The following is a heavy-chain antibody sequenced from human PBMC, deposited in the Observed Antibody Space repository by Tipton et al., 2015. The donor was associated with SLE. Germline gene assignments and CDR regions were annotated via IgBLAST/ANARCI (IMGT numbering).Heavy chain of an antibody. CDR2: INHSGRT. J-gene: IGHJ6*03. V-gene: IGHV4-34*01. CDR3: ARGAFGEVTNYYYYYLDV. Sequence: TLSLTCAVYGGSFSGYYWSWIRQPPGKGLEWIGEINHSGRTNYKASLKSRVTLSVDTSKNQFSLKLGSVTAADTARYYCARGAFGEVTNYYYYYLDVWGTGTTVTVSS. D-gene: IGHD3-3*01. CDR1: GGSFSGYY.